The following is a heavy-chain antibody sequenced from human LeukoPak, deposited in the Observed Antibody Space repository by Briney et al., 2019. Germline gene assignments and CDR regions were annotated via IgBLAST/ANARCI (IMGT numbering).Heavy chain of an antibody. Sequence: ASVKVSCKASGYTFTSYDINWVRQATGQGLEWMGWISAYNGNTNYAQKVQGRVTMTTDTSTSTAYMELRSLRSDDTAVYYCARDPSTGDWGYYYYYMDVWGKGTTVTVSS. V-gene: IGHV1-18*01. D-gene: IGHD7-27*01. CDR3: ARDPSTGDWGYYYYYMDV. CDR2: ISAYNGNT. CDR1: GYTFTSYD. J-gene: IGHJ6*03.